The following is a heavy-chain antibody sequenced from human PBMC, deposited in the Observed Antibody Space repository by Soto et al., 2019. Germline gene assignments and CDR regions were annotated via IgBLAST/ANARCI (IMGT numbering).Heavy chain of an antibody. CDR1: GFTFSSYA. CDR2: ISYDGSNK. J-gene: IGHJ4*02. CDR3: ASRAVGEGGRYVRY. Sequence: QVQLVESGGGVVQPGRSLRLSCAASGFTFSSYAMHWFRQAPGKGLEWVAVISYDGSNKYYADSVKCRFTISRDNSKNTLYLQMNSLRAEDTAVYYCASRAVGEGGRYVRYWGQGTLVTVSS. D-gene: IGHD3-10*01. V-gene: IGHV3-30-3*01.